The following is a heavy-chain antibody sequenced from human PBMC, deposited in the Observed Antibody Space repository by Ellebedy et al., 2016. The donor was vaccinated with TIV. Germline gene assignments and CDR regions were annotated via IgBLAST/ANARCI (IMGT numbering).Heavy chain of an antibody. CDR1: GGSISSYY. CDR2: IYYSGST. J-gene: IGHJ6*02. Sequence: MPSETLSLTCTVSGGSISSYYWSWIRQPPGKGLEWIGHIYYSGSTNYNPSLKSRVTISVDTSKNQFSLKLSSVTAADTAVYYCARANTVTIGYYGMDVWGQGTTVTVSS. D-gene: IGHD4-17*01. V-gene: IGHV4-59*01. CDR3: ARANTVTIGYYGMDV.